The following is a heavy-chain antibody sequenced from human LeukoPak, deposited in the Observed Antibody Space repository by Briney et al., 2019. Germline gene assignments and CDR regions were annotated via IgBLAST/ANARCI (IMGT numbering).Heavy chain of an antibody. CDR1: GYTFTGYG. J-gene: IGHJ4*02. CDR3: ARTSIAAHTLDY. D-gene: IGHD6-13*01. CDR2: ISAYNGNT. Sequence: ASVKVSCKASGYTFTGYGISWVRQAPGQGLEWMGWISAYNGNTNYAQKLQGRVTMTTDTSTSTAYMELRSLRSDDTAVYYCARTSIAAHTLDYWGQGTLVTVSS. V-gene: IGHV1-18*01.